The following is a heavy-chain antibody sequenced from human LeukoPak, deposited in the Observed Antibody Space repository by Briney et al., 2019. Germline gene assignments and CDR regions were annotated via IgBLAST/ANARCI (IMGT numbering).Heavy chain of an antibody. V-gene: IGHV3-23*01. CDR3: AKDGGYDFWSGYYMDY. CDR1: GFTVSNNY. J-gene: IGHJ4*02. D-gene: IGHD3-3*01. Sequence: PGGSLRLSCAASGFTVSNNYMSWVRQAPGKGLEWVSAISGSGGSTYYADSVKGRFTISRDNSKNTLYLQMNSLRAEDTAVYYCAKDGGYDFWSGYYMDYWGQGTLVTVSS. CDR2: ISGSGGST.